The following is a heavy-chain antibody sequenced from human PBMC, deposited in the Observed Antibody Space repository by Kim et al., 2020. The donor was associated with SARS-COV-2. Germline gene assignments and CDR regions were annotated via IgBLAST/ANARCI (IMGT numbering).Heavy chain of an antibody. CDR2: ISSTSTYI. CDR3: VRDLGIGDY. Sequence: GGSLRLSCAASGFTFSTYTMNWVRQAPGKGLEWVSTISSTSTYIYYADSVKGRITISRDNAKNSLYLQVNSLTVEDTAVYYCVRDLGIGDYWGRGRLVSV. D-gene: IGHD3-16*01. CDR1: GFTFSTYT. V-gene: IGHV3-21*06. J-gene: IGHJ4*02.